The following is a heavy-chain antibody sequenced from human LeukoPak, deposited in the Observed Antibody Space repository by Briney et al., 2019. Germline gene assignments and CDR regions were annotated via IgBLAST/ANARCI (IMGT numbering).Heavy chain of an antibody. V-gene: IGHV1-69*13. CDR3: ARAPPYGCSSTSCYHPSWFDP. Sequence: ASVKVSCKASGGTFSSYAISWVRQAPGQGLEWMGGIIPIFGTANYAQKFQGRVTVTADESTSTAYMELSSLRSKDTAVYYCARAPPYGCSSTSCYHPSWFDPWGQGTLVTVSS. D-gene: IGHD2-2*01. J-gene: IGHJ5*02. CDR1: GGTFSSYA. CDR2: IIPIFGTA.